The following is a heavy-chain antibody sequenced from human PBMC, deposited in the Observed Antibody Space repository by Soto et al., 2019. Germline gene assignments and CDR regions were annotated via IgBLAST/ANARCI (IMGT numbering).Heavy chain of an antibody. J-gene: IGHJ6*02. CDR1: GFTFRTYW. CDR2: INLDGSEK. V-gene: IGHV3-7*05. D-gene: IGHD5-18*01. Sequence: EVQLVESGGGLVQPGGSLRLSCAASGFTFRTYWLSWVRQVPGKGLEWVANINLDGSEKNYVDSVKGRFTISRDNARNSGYLQMSSLRAEDTALYYCARDGSTSWYSYDYHGMDVWGQGTTVTVSS. CDR3: ARDGSTSWYSYDYHGMDV.